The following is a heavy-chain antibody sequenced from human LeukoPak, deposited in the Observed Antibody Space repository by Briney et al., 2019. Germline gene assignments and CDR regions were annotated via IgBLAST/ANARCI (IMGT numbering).Heavy chain of an antibody. J-gene: IGHJ6*03. CDR3: ARGNSGSHWGDHYFYMDV. Sequence: RASETLSLTCAVYGGSFRGYFWGWVRQTPGKGQEWLGEITHNGGTNYMPSLSGRVSVFQDVSKNQFSLKLSSVTAADTGVYYCARGNSGSHWGDHYFYMDVWGKGTTVIVSS. CDR2: ITHNGGT. CDR1: GGSFRGYF. V-gene: IGHV4-34*01. D-gene: IGHD1-26*01.